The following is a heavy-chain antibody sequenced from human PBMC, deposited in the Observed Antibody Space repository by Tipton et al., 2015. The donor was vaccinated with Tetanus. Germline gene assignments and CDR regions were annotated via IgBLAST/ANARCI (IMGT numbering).Heavy chain of an antibody. CDR3: ARPDRYCSGGSCYLALDS. D-gene: IGHD2-15*01. CDR1: GGTFKTYA. Sequence: VQLVQSGAELKKPGSSVRVSCKTSGGTFKTYAISWVRQAPGQGLEWMGGIFPLYGTSNYAPKFQGRVTITADEPTGTTYMELNSLISEDTAVYYCARPDRYCSGGSCYLALDSWGQGSMVTVSS. V-gene: IGHV1-69*01. CDR2: IFPLYGTS. J-gene: IGHJ4*02.